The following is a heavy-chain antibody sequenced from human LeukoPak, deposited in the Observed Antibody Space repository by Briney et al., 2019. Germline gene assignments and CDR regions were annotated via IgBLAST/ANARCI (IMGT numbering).Heavy chain of an antibody. J-gene: IGHJ4*02. V-gene: IGHV3-7*01. Sequence: GGSLRLSCAASGLPLSLYWMNWARQAPGKGLEWVANIKQDGSVKHYVDSVKGRFTISRDNAKNSLFLQMDSLTAEDTAMYFCASHPYHDNNAYLNHWGQGTLVTVSS. D-gene: IGHD3-16*01. CDR3: ASHPYHDNNAYLNH. CDR1: GLPLSLYW. CDR2: IKQDGSVK.